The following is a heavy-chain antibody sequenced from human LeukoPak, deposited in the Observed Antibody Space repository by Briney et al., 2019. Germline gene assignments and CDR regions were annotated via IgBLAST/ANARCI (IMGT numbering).Heavy chain of an antibody. J-gene: IGHJ4*02. V-gene: IGHV3-20*04. CDR1: GFAFHEHG. CDR3: ARAPITSPFYFDY. Sequence: GALRFSCTASGFAFHEHGMSWVRQVPGRGLEWVSGINWSGGSTGYADPLRGRFTISRDNAKNSLYLQMDSLRAEDTALYYCARAPITSPFYFDYWGQGTLVTVSS. D-gene: IGHD2-2*01. CDR2: INWSGGST.